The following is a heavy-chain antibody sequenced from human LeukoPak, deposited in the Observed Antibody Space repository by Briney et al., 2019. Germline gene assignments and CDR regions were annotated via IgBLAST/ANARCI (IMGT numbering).Heavy chain of an antibody. J-gene: IGHJ4*02. V-gene: IGHV4-59*12. CDR1: GGSISSYY. Sequence: SETLSLTCTVSGGSISSYYWSWIRQPPWKGLEWIGYIYYSGSTNYNPSLKSRVTISVDTSKNQFSLKLSSVTAADTAVYYRAEDRIRYFDWPRGPDYWGQGTLVTVSS. CDR2: IYYSGST. D-gene: IGHD3-9*01. CDR3: AEDRIRYFDWPRGPDY.